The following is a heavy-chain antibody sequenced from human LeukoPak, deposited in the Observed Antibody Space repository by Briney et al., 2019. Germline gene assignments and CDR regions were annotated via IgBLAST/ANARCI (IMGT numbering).Heavy chain of an antibody. Sequence: GGSLSLSCAASGFTFSSYAMHWVRQAPGKGLEWVAVISYDGSNKYYADSVKGRFTISRDNSKNTLYLQMNSLRAEDTAVYYCARGDSRWLQSGGYWGQGTLVTVSS. J-gene: IGHJ4*02. CDR1: GFTFSSYA. V-gene: IGHV3-30-3*01. CDR2: ISYDGSNK. CDR3: ARGDSRWLQSGGY. D-gene: IGHD5-12*01.